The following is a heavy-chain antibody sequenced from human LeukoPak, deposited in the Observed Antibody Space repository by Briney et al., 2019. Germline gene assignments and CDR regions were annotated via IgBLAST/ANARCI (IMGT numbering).Heavy chain of an antibody. J-gene: IGHJ4*02. CDR3: ARGVMYSFYF. CDR1: GFTFFNAW. V-gene: IGHV3-15*01. D-gene: IGHD3-16*01. CDR2: IQNKADGGTT. Sequence: GGSLRLSCAASGFTFFNAWMSWVRQAPGKGLEWIGRIQNKADGGTTEYGEPVNGRFTISRDDSKNTLFLQMNGLKTEDTAVYYCARGVMYSFYFWGQGALVTVSS.